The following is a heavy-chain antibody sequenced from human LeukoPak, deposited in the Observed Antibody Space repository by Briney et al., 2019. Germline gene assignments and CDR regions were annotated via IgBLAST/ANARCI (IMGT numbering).Heavy chain of an antibody. CDR2: LYYSGST. CDR1: GGSISSYY. Sequence: SETLSLTCTVSGGSISSYYWSWIRQPPGKGLEWIGYLYYSGSTNYNPSLKSRVTISVDTSKNQFSLKLSSVTAADTAVYYCARSPPYSSGWRGGNWYFDLWGRGTLVTVSS. V-gene: IGHV4-59*01. D-gene: IGHD6-19*01. CDR3: ARSPPYSSGWRGGNWYFDL. J-gene: IGHJ2*01.